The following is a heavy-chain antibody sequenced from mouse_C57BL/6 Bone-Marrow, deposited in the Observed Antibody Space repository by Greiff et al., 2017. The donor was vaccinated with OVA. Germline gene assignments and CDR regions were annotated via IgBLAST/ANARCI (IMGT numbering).Heavy chain of an antibody. CDR2: INYDGSST. Sequence: EVKVEESEGGLVQPGSSMKLSCTASGFTFSDYYMAWVRQVPEKGLEWVAYINYDGSSTYYLDSLKSRFIISRDNAKNILYLQMSSLKSEDTATYYCARGGWDWYFDVWGTGTTVTVSS. J-gene: IGHJ1*03. V-gene: IGHV5-16*01. CDR3: ARGGWDWYFDV. CDR1: GFTFSDYY. D-gene: IGHD3-3*01.